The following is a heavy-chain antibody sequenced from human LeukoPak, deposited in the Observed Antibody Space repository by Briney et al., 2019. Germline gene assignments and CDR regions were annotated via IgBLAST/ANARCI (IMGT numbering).Heavy chain of an antibody. CDR1: GFIFSSHG. J-gene: IGHJ5*02. D-gene: IGHD2-2*01. Sequence: GGSLRLSCAASGFIFSSHGMNWVRQAPGKGLEWVSGISPSGDITYYADSVKGRFTISRDNSKSTLYLQMNSLRAEDTAVYYCAKDRHAPGRYCSSTICFPFDPWGQGTLVTVSS. V-gene: IGHV3-23*01. CDR2: ISPSGDIT. CDR3: AKDRHAPGRYCSSTICFPFDP.